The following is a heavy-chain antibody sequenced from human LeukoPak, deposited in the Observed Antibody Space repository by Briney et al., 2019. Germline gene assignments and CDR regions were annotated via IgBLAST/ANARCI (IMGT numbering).Heavy chain of an antibody. Sequence: GRSLRLSCAASGFTFSDHYMDWVRQAPGKGLEWVGRVGNKANSYATEYAASVKGRFTISRDDSENSLYLQMNSLKTEDTAVYYCARRDRGYSDYWGQGALVTVSS. V-gene: IGHV3-72*01. CDR3: ARRDRGYSDY. D-gene: IGHD5-18*01. CDR1: GFTFSDHY. J-gene: IGHJ4*02. CDR2: VGNKANSYAT.